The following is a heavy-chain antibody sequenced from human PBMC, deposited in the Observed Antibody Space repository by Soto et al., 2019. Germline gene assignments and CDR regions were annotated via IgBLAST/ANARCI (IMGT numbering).Heavy chain of an antibody. CDR3: AHLAWKEMWPRAPVVN. V-gene: IGHV2-5*02. CDR1: GFSLSTSGVG. J-gene: IGHJ4*02. D-gene: IGHD1-1*01. Sequence: QITLRESGPTLVKPTQTLTLTCTFSGFSLSTSGVGVGWIRQPPGKALEWLGIIFWDDDKRYRPSLKRRVSITKDTSKNQLVLTMTNMDPVDTATYYCAHLAWKEMWPRAPVVNWGQGTPATVSS. CDR2: IFWDDDK.